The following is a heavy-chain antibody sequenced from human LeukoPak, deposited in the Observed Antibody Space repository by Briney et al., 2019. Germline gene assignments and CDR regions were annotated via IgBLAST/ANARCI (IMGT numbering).Heavy chain of an antibody. V-gene: IGHV4-39*01. Sequence: PSETLSLTCTVSGVSISSSYSYWGWIRQPPGMGLEWIGSIYYTGNTYYNACLKSQVSISIDTSKNQFSLKLTSVTSADTAVYYCARQTGSGLFILPGGQGTLVTVSS. J-gene: IGHJ4*02. D-gene: IGHD3/OR15-3a*01. CDR2: IYYTGNT. CDR1: GVSISSSYSY. CDR3: ARQTGSGLFILP.